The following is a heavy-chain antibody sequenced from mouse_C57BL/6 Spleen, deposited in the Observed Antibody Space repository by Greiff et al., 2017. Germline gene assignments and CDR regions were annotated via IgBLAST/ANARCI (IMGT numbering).Heavy chain of an antibody. D-gene: IGHD1-1*01. CDR3: ARTLEVEREYYFDY. CDR2: INPNYGTT. V-gene: IGHV1-39*01. J-gene: IGHJ2*01. CDR1: GYSFTDYN. Sequence: EVQLQQSGPELVKPGASVKISCKASGYSFTDYNMNWVKQSNGKSLEWIGVINPNYGTTSCNQKFKGKAKLTVVQSSSTAYMQLNSLTSENSAVYYCARTLEVEREYYFDYWGQGTTLTVSS.